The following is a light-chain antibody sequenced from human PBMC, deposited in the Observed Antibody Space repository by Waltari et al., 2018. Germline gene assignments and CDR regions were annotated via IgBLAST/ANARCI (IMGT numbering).Light chain of an antibody. J-gene: IGKJ2*01. V-gene: IGKV1-9*01. CDR3: QQYHSYSSYT. CDR1: QGISSY. Sequence: IQLTQSPSSLSASVGDRVTITCRASQGISSYLAWYQQKPGKAPKLLIYAASTLQSGVPSRFSGSGSGTEFTLTISSLQPDDFATYYCQQYHSYSSYTFGQGTKLEIK. CDR2: AAS.